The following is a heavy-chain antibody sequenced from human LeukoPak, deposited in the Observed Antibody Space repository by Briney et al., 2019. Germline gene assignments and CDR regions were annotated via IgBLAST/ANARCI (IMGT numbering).Heavy chain of an antibody. CDR1: GFTFSSYG. J-gene: IGHJ1*01. V-gene: IGHV3-33*01. D-gene: IGHD3-16*01. CDR2: IWYDGSNK. CDR3: ASQTYGYFQH. Sequence: QPGRSLRLSCAASGFTFSSYGMHWVRQAPGKGLEWVAVIWYDGSNKYYADSVKGRFTISRDNSKNTLYLQINSLRDEDTAVYYCASQTYGYFQHWGQGTLVTVSS.